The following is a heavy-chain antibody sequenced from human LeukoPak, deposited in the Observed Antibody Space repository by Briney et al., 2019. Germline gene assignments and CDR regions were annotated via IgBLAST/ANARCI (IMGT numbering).Heavy chain of an antibody. CDR2: INHSGST. CDR1: GGSFSGYY. Sequence: SETLSLTCAVYGGSFSGYYWSWIRQPPGEGLEWIGEINHSGSTNYNPSLKSRVTISVDTSKNQFSLKLSSVTAADTAVYYCATSRVLRYFDWQPYYYYGMDVWGQGTTVTVSS. D-gene: IGHD3-9*01. V-gene: IGHV4-34*01. J-gene: IGHJ6*02. CDR3: ATSRVLRYFDWQPYYYYGMDV.